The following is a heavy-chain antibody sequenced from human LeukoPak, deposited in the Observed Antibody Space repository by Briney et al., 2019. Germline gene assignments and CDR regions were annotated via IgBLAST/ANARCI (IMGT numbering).Heavy chain of an antibody. CDR3: ANRPLNSASGWYGVDY. CDR1: GFTFSNYS. D-gene: IGHD6-19*01. V-gene: IGHV3-23*01. CDR2: IGGTGDST. Sequence: GGSLRLSCAASGFTFSNYSMSWVRQAPGKGLEWVSGIGGTGDSTYYADSVKGRFSISRDNSKNTLYLQMRSLRAEDTAVYYCANRPLNSASGWYGVDYWGQGTLVTVSS. J-gene: IGHJ4*02.